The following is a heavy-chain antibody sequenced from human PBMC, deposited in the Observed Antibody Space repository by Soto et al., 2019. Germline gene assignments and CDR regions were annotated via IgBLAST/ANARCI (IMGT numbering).Heavy chain of an antibody. J-gene: IGHJ4*02. V-gene: IGHV4-30-2*01. CDR1: GASISTGGYS. CDR3: ARLYTYGYYHFDH. D-gene: IGHD3-22*01. CDR2: IYESGRT. Sequence: SETLSLTCIVSGASISTGGYSWSWIRQPPGKGPGWIGYIYESGRTYYKPSLKSRASISMDKSRNQFSVRLTSVTAADTAVYFCARLYTYGYYHFDHWGQGTLVTVSS.